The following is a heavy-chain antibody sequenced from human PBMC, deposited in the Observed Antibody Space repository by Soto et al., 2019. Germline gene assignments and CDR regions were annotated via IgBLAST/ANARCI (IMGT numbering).Heavy chain of an antibody. CDR1: GGTFSSYT. D-gene: IGHD5-12*01. J-gene: IGHJ4*02. V-gene: IGHV1-69*02. CDR2: IIPILGIA. CDR3: ARSDIVATINFDY. Sequence: QVQLVQSGAEVKKPGSSVKVSCKASGGTFSSYTISWVRQAPGQGLEWMGRIIPILGIANYAQKFQGRVTSTADKSTSTAYMELSSLRSEDTAVYYCARSDIVATINFDYWGQGTLVTVSS.